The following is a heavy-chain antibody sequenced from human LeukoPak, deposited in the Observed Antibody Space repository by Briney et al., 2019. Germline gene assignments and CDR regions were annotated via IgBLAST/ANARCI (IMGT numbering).Heavy chain of an antibody. CDR1: GLIVSSNY. D-gene: IGHD2-15*01. J-gene: IGHJ4*02. CDR2: IYSGGNT. CDR3: AKHRSGIVVVVAASTPRYFDY. Sequence: GGSLRLSCAASGLIVSSNYMSWVRQAPGKGLEWVSVIYSGGNTYYADSVKGRFTISKDNSKNTLYLQMNSLRAEDTAVYYCAKHRSGIVVVVAASTPRYFDYWGQGTLVTVSS. V-gene: IGHV3-53*01.